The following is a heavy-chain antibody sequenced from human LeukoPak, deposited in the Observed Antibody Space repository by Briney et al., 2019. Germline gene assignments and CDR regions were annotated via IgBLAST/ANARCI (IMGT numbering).Heavy chain of an antibody. V-gene: IGHV3-30-3*01. CDR2: IAYDGSNK. CDR1: GFTFSSYA. CDR3: ARDIYSGLLAGYFDY. Sequence: GGSLRLSCAASGFTFSSYAMHWVRQAPGKGLEWEAVIAYDGSNKYYADSVKGRFTISRDNSKNTLYLQMNSLRAEDTAVYYCARDIYSGLLAGYFDYWGQGTLVTASS. J-gene: IGHJ4*02. D-gene: IGHD5-12*01.